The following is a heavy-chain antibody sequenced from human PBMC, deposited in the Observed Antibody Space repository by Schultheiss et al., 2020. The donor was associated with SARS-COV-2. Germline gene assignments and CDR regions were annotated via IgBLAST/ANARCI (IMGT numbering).Heavy chain of an antibody. CDR1: NGSISNYY. D-gene: IGHD3-10*01. CDR3: ARHYGSGTYPLDY. V-gene: IGHV4-59*01. CDR2: IYHSGST. Sequence: SETLSLTCTVSNGSISNYYWSWIRQPPGKGLEWIGEIYHSGSTNYNPSLKSRATISVDTSKNQFSLKLTSVTAADTAVYYCARHYGSGTYPLDYWGQGTLVTVSS. J-gene: IGHJ4*02.